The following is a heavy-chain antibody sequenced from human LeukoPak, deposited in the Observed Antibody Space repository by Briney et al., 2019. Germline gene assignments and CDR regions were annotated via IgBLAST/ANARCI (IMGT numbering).Heavy chain of an antibody. J-gene: IGHJ4*02. CDR1: GYTFTSYD. Sequence: ASVKVSCKASGYTFTSYDINWVRQATGQGLEWMGWMNPNSGNTGCAQKFQGRVTITRNTSISTAYMELSSLRSEDTAVYYCVVVRGRGFDYWGQGALVTVSS. CDR2: MNPNSGNT. D-gene: IGHD3-10*01. V-gene: IGHV1-8*03. CDR3: VVVRGRGFDY.